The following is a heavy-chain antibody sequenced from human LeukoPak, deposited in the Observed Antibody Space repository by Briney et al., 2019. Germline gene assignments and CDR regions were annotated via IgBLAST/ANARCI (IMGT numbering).Heavy chain of an antibody. CDR2: INPDSGDT. Sequence: ASVKVSCKASGYTFTDYYMYWVRQAPGQGLEWMGWINPDSGDTDYAQRFQGRVTVAWDTSITTTYMELTSLTSDDTAVYYCVRLGSSHWFDPWGQGTLVTVSS. V-gene: IGHV1-2*02. CDR1: GYTFTDYY. CDR3: VRLGSSHWFDP. D-gene: IGHD7-27*01. J-gene: IGHJ5*02.